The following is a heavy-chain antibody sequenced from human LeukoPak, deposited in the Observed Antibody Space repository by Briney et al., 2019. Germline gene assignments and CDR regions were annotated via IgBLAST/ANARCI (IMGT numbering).Heavy chain of an antibody. CDR2: IIPILGIA. CDR3: ARDGEYSSGWYGGNYFDY. V-gene: IGHV1-69*04. J-gene: IGHJ4*02. Sequence: SVKVSCKASGGTFSSYAISWVRQAPGQGLEWMGRIIPILGIANYAQKFQGRVTITADKSTSTAYMELSSLRSEDTAVYYCARDGEYSSGWYGGNYFDYWCQGTLVTVSS. D-gene: IGHD6-19*01. CDR1: GGTFSSYA.